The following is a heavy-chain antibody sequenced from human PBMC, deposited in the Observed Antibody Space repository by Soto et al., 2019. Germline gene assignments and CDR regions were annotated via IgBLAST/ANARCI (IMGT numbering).Heavy chain of an antibody. CDR2: SYYSVST. V-gene: IGHV4-31*03. CDR3: AREDDSSRYQGLWEY. CDR1: GGSISSGGYY. D-gene: IGHD3-22*01. J-gene: IGHJ4*02. Sequence: PSETRSLTCTVSGGSISSGGYYWSWILQHPGKGLEWIGYSYYSVSTYYNPSLKSRVTISVDTSKNQFSLKLSSVTAADTAVYYCAREDDSSRYQGLWEYWGQGTRITVSS.